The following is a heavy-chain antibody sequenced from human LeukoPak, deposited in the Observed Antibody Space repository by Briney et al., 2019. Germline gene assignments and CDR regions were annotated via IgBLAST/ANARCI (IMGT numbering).Heavy chain of an antibody. J-gene: IGHJ6*03. V-gene: IGHV3-49*03. D-gene: IGHD4-17*01. Sequence: PGGSLRLSCTASGFTFGDYAMSWFRQAPGKGLEWVGFIRSKAYGGTTEYAASVKGRFTISRDDSKSIAYLQMNSLKTEDTAVYYCTRDQSLLGDYVGDYYYYMDVWGKGTTVTVSS. CDR1: GFTFGDYA. CDR2: IRSKAYGGTT. CDR3: TRDQSLLGDYVGDYYYYMDV.